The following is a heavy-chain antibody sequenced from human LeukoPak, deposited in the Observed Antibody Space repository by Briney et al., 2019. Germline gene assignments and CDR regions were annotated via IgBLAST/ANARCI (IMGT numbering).Heavy chain of an antibody. V-gene: IGHV1-2*02. Sequence: GASVKVSCRTSGYTFTGCYMHWVRQAPGQGLEWMGWINPNTGGTNYAQKFQGRVTMTSDASISTAYMELSSLKSDDTAMYYCARAPMKVVIFPPRLDFWGQGTLVTVSS. D-gene: IGHD3-22*01. CDR2: INPNTGGT. CDR3: ARAPMKVVIFPPRLDF. J-gene: IGHJ4*02. CDR1: GYTFTGCY.